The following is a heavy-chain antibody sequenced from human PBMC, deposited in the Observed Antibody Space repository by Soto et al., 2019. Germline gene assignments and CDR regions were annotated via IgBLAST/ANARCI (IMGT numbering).Heavy chain of an antibody. J-gene: IGHJ6*03. V-gene: IGHV3-48*04. CDR1: GFTFSSYS. Sequence: GGSLRLSCAASGFTFSSYSMNWVRQAPGKGLEWVSYISSSSSTIYYADSVKGRFTISRDNAKNSLYLQMNSLRAEDTALYYCAKDLTSRPYYMDVWGKGTTVTVSS. CDR2: ISSSSSTI. D-gene: IGHD2-2*01. CDR3: AKDLTSRPYYMDV.